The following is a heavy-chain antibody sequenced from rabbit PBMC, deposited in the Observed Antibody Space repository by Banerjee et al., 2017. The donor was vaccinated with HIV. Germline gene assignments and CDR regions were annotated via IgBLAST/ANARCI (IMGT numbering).Heavy chain of an antibody. Sequence: QEQLVESGGGLVQPEGSLTLTCTASGSDISRNAMCWVRQAPGKGLEWIACIETTSGATWYASWAKGRFPISKTSSTTVTLEMTSLTAADTATYFCARSTDWGVTRLDLWGPGTLVTVS. CDR1: GSDISRNA. D-gene: IGHD4-1*01. CDR3: ARSTDWGVTRLDL. J-gene: IGHJ3*01. CDR2: IETTSGAT. V-gene: IGHV1S45*01.